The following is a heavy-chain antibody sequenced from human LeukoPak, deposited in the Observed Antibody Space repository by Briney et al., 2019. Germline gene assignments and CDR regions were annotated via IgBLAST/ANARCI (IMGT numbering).Heavy chain of an antibody. CDR3: ARDPDPQAGYSTILSTMDV. Sequence: ASVKVSCKASGYTFTSYGISWVRQAPGQGLEWMGWISAYNGKTNYAQKLQGRVTMTTDTSASTAYMELRSLRSDDTAVYYCARDPDPQAGYSTILSTMDVWGQGTTVTVSS. V-gene: IGHV1-18*01. J-gene: IGHJ6*02. CDR2: ISAYNGKT. D-gene: IGHD2-2*03. CDR1: GYTFTSYG.